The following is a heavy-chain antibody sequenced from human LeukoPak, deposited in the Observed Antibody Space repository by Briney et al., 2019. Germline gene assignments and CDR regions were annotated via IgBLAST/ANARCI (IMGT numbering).Heavy chain of an antibody. J-gene: IGHJ4*02. CDR3: ARGPFELRYFDWLFSYFDY. V-gene: IGHV4-39*07. Sequence: PSETLSLTCTVSGGSISSSSYYWGWIRQPPGKGLEWIGSIYYSGSTYYNPSLKSRVTISVDTSKNQFSLKLSSVTAADTAVYYCARGPFELRYFDWLFSYFDYWGQGTLVTVSS. CDR1: GGSISSSSYY. D-gene: IGHD3-9*01. CDR2: IYYSGST.